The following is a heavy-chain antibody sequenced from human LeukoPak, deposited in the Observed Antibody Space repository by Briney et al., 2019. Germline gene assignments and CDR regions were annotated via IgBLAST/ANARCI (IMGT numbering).Heavy chain of an antibody. CDR2: ISYDGRDK. D-gene: IGHD3-10*01. CDR3: AKEDVTGWFGVDY. Sequence: GGSLRLSCAASGFSFSSYGMHWARQAPGKGLEWVALISYDGRDKYYADSVKGRFTISRDNSENTLYLQLNSLRPDDTAVYYCAKEDVTGWFGVDYWGQGTLVTASS. J-gene: IGHJ4*02. V-gene: IGHV3-30*18. CDR1: GFSFSSYG.